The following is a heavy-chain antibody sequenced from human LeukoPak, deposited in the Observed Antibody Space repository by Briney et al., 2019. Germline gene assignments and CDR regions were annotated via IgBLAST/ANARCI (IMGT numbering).Heavy chain of an antibody. D-gene: IGHD6-19*01. V-gene: IGHV3-48*02. CDR1: GVTFSGCS. Sequence: GGSLRLSGALSGVTFSGCSMNWVRQAPGKGLEWVAYITSSSGTIYYADSVKGRFTISRDNAKNSLYLQMNNLTDEDTAVYYCARVRSGWYFDYWGQGTLVTVSS. CDR3: ARVRSGWYFDY. J-gene: IGHJ4*02. CDR2: ITSSSGTI.